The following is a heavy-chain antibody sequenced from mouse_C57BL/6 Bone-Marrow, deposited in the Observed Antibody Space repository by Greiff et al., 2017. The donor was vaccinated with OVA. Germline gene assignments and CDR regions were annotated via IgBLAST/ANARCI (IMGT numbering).Heavy chain of an antibody. Sequence: EVKLQESGGGLVQPGGSMKLSCAASGFTFSDAWMDWVRQSPEKGLEWVAEIRNKANNHATYYAESVKGRFTISRDDSKSSVYLQMNSLRAEDTGIYYCTRADGYYVWFAYWGQGTLVTVSA. CDR1: GFTFSDAW. V-gene: IGHV6-6*01. D-gene: IGHD2-3*01. CDR2: IRNKANNHAT. J-gene: IGHJ3*01. CDR3: TRADGYYVWFAY.